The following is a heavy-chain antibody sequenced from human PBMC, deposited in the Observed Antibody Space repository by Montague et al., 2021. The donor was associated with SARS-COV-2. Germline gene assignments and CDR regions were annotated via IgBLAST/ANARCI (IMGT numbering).Heavy chain of an antibody. CDR1: GGSFSGYH. D-gene: IGHD6-19*01. V-gene: IGHV4-34*01. CDR3: ARGSRQWLVRPPHYYYFDY. J-gene: IGHJ4*02. Sequence: SETLSLTCAVYGGSFSGYHWSWIRQPPGKGLEWIGEINHSGSTXXXPSXXXRVTISVDTSKNQFSLKLSSVTAADTAVYYCARGSRQWLVRPPHYYYFDYWGQGTLVTVSS. CDR2: INHSGST.